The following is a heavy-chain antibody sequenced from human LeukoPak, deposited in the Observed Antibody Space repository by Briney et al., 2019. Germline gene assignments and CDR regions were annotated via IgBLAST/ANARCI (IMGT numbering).Heavy chain of an antibody. CDR2: IYYSGRT. V-gene: IGHV4-61*01. CDR3: ARDARLAAAGTFDY. D-gene: IGHD6-13*01. CDR1: GGXVSSSTYF. Sequence: SETLSLTCTVSGGXVSSSTYFWSWIRQPPGKGLEWIGYIYYSGRTSSDPSVKSRVTMSVDTSKNQFSLRLSSVTAADTAVYYCARDARLAAAGTFDYWGQGTLVTVSS. J-gene: IGHJ4*02.